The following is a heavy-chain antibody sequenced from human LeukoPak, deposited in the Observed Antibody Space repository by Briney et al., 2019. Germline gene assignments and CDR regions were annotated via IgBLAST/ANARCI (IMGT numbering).Heavy chain of an antibody. Sequence: PGGSLRLSCAASGFTFSNYAMSWVRQAPGRGLEWVSAISESGGSTYSADSVKGRFTIPRDNSKNTLHLQMNSLRAEDTAVYHCARQLGYCSDGTCYFDYWGQGTLVTVSS. J-gene: IGHJ4*02. CDR1: GFTFSNYA. D-gene: IGHD2-15*01. V-gene: IGHV3-23*01. CDR3: ARQLGYCSDGTCYFDY. CDR2: ISESGGST.